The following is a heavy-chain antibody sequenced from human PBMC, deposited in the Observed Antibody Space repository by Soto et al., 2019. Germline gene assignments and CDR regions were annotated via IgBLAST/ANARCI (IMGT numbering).Heavy chain of an antibody. CDR3: AKDVRMAFDFWTDYPPSYDF. Sequence: EVQVLESGGGLVQPGGSLRLSCAASGFTFSSYAMDWVRQAPGKGLEWVSGLSGGGGRTYYADSVKGRFTISRDNAKNTLYLDMNSLRDEDTAIYYCAKDVRMAFDFWTDYPPSYDFWGQGTLVTVSS. J-gene: IGHJ4*02. CDR2: LSGGGGRT. V-gene: IGHV3-23*01. D-gene: IGHD3-3*01. CDR1: GFTFSSYA.